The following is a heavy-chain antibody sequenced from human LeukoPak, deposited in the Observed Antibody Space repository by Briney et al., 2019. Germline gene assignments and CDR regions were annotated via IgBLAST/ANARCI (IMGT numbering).Heavy chain of an antibody. Sequence: ASVKVSCKASGGTFSSYAISWVRQAPGQGLEWMGGIIPIFGTANYAQKFQGRVTITADESTSTAYMELGSLRSEDTAVYYCARPRGYRDAFDIWGQGTMVTVSS. CDR3: ARPRGYRDAFDI. CDR1: GGTFSSYA. J-gene: IGHJ3*02. CDR2: IIPIFGTA. D-gene: IGHD3-16*02. V-gene: IGHV1-69*13.